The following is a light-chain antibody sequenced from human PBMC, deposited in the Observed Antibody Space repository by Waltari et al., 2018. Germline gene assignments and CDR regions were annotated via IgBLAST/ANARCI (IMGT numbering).Light chain of an antibody. J-gene: IGLJ3*02. CDR2: DDN. V-gene: IGLV2-23*01. CDR1: SSAVGNYNL. CDR3: CSYAGSYTWV. Sequence: QSALTQPASVSGSPGQSLTIPCTGTSSAVGNYNLVSWYQQYPGKAPKVMIYDDNRRPSGVSDRFSGSKSGNTASLTISGVQAEDEADYYCCSYAGSYTWVFGGGTKLTVL.